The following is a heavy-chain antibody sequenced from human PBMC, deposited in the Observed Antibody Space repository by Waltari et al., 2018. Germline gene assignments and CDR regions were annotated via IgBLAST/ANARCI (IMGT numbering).Heavy chain of an antibody. CDR1: GFTFISYW. CDR3: ARSIAARPDY. D-gene: IGHD6-6*01. CDR2: IKQDGSEK. J-gene: IGHJ4*02. V-gene: IGHV3-7*01. Sequence: EVQLVESGGGLVQPGGSLRLSCAASGFTFISYWMSWVRQAPGKGLEWVANIKQDGSEKYYVDSVKGRFTISRDNAKNSLYLQMNSLRAEDTAVYYCARSIAARPDYWGQGTLVTVSS.